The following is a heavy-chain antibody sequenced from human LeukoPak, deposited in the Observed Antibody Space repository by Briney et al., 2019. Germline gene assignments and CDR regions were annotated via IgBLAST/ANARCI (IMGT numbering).Heavy chain of an antibody. CDR1: GYTFTSYG. V-gene: IGHV1-18*01. CDR3: ARDGLGFGSAGTPRYYYGMDV. D-gene: IGHD6-13*01. J-gene: IGHJ6*02. CDR2: ISAYNGNT. Sequence: ASVKVSCKASGYTFTSYGISWVRQAPGQGLEWMGWISAYNGNTNYAQKPQGRVTMTTDTSTSTAYKELRSLRSDDTAVYYCARDGLGFGSAGTPRYYYGMDVWGQGTTVTVSS.